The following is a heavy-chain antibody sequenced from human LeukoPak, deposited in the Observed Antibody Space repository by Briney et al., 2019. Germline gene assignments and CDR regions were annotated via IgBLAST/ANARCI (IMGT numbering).Heavy chain of an antibody. V-gene: IGHV3-23*01. CDR3: ARINCSGGTCYDYFDD. D-gene: IGHD2-15*01. CDR2: VSAGGTNT. J-gene: IGHJ4*02. CDR1: PVTFGTSA. Sequence: PGGSLRLSCVGSPVTFGTSAMSWVRQAPGKGLEWVSAVSAGGTNTYYADSVEGRFTISRDNSKDTLYLHMDSLRVEDTAQYFCARINCSGGTCYDYFDDWGQGTLGTVSS.